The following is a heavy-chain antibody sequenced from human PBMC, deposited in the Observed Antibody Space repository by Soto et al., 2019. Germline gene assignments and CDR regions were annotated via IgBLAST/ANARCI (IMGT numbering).Heavy chain of an antibody. J-gene: IGHJ6*03. CDR2: TYYRSKWYN. CDR1: GDSVSSNSAA. D-gene: IGHD2-15*01. Sequence: PSQSLSRTCAISGDSVSSNSAAWNWIRQSPSRGLERLGRTYYRSKWYNDYAVSVKSRITINPDTSKNQFSLQLNSVTPEDTAVYYCAREYGYCSGGSCFNDYYYYYYMDVWGKGTTVTVSS. V-gene: IGHV6-1*01. CDR3: AREYGYCSGGSCFNDYYYYYYMDV.